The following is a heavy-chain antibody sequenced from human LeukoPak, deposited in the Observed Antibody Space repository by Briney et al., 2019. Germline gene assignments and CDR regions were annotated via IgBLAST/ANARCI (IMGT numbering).Heavy chain of an antibody. D-gene: IGHD3-10*01. J-gene: IGHJ6*02. CDR3: ASRITMVRGVHPPLDV. CDR2: INAGNGNT. Sequence: ASVKVSCKASGYTFTSYAMHWVRQAPGQRLEWMGWINAGNGNTKYSQKFQGRVTITADESTSTAYMELSSLRSEDTAVYYCASRITMVRGVHPPLDVWGQGTTVTVSS. V-gene: IGHV1-3*01. CDR1: GYTFTSYA.